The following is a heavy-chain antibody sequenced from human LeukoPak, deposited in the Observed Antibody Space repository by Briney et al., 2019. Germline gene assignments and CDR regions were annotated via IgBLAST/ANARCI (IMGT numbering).Heavy chain of an antibody. CDR2: ISYDGDNK. CDR3: AKEPMTYYYSYVMDV. V-gene: IGHV3-30*18. D-gene: IGHD3-22*01. Sequence: GKSLRLSCAASGFTFNSYGMHWVRQPPGKGLEWVALISYDGDNKYYADSVKGRFTISRDNSKNTLYLQMTSLRAEDTAVYYCAKEPMTYYYSYVMDVWGQGTTVTVSS. J-gene: IGHJ6*02. CDR1: GFTFNSYG.